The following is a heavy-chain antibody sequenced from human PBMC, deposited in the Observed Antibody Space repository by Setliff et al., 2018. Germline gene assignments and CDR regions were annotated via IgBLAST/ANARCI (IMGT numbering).Heavy chain of an antibody. D-gene: IGHD6-13*01. Sequence: ASVKVSCKASGYTFDTYGISWVRQAPGQGLEWMGIINPGGGSASYAEKFQGRVTMTRDTSTSTFYMEVNILRSDDTAVYYCARGGMAAANRKGVFEYWGQGTLVTVSS. J-gene: IGHJ4*02. CDR1: GYTFDTYG. CDR2: INPGGGSA. CDR3: ARGGMAAANRKGVFEY. V-gene: IGHV1-46*02.